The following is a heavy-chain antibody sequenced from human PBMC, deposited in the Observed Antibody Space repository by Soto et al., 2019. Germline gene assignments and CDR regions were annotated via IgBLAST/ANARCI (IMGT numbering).Heavy chain of an antibody. CDR3: GVSVAGTSDY. D-gene: IGHD6-19*01. CDR2: ISHDGINK. V-gene: IGHV3-30-3*01. J-gene: IGHJ4*02. CDR1: GFTFSSYA. Sequence: GGSLTLSCAASGFTFSSYAMHCVSQAPGKGLEWLAVISHDGINKYYADSVKGRFTISRDNSKNTLYLQMNSLRAEDTAVYYCGVSVAGTSDYWGQGTLVTVS.